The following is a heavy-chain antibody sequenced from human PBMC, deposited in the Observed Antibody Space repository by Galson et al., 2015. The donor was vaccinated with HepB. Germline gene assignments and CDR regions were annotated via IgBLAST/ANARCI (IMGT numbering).Heavy chain of an antibody. Sequence: LSLTCTVSGGSISSGGYYWSWIRQHPGKGLEWIGYIYYSGSTYYNPSLKSRVTISVDTSKNQFSLKLSSVTAADTAVYYCAILWSGDNWFDPWGQGTLVTVSS. D-gene: IGHD3-3*01. V-gene: IGHV4-31*03. CDR1: GGSISSGGYY. CDR3: AILWSGDNWFDP. CDR2: IYYSGST. J-gene: IGHJ5*02.